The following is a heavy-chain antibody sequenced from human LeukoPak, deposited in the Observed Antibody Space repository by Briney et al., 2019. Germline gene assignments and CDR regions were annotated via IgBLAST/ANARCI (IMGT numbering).Heavy chain of an antibody. D-gene: IGHD3-22*01. CDR2: IYQTGST. CDR3: ARGGGYYIYYFDY. J-gene: IGHJ4*02. Sequence: SETLSLTCTVSGYSISSGYYWGWIRQSPEKGLEWIGSIYQTGSTYYNPSLGGRVTVSVDMSKNQFSLRLTSVTAADTALYFCARGGGYYIYYFDYWGQGTLVTVSS. V-gene: IGHV4-38-2*02. CDR1: GYSISSGYY.